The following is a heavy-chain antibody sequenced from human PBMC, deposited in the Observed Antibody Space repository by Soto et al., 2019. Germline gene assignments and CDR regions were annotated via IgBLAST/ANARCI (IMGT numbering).Heavy chain of an antibody. CDR1: GGTFSSYT. Sequence: KVSCKASGGTFSSYTISWVRQAPGQGLEWMGRIIPILGIANYAQKFQGRVTITADKSTSTAYMELSSLRSEDTAVYYCARDVIAVAGFDPWGQGTLVTVSS. CDR3: ARDVIAVAGFDP. V-gene: IGHV1-69*04. J-gene: IGHJ5*02. CDR2: IIPILGIA. D-gene: IGHD6-19*01.